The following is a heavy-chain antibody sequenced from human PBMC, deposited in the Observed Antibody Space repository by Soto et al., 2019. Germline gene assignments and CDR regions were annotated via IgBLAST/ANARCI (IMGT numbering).Heavy chain of an antibody. Sequence: GGSLRLSCAASGFTFDDYAMHWVRQAPGKGLEWVSSISWNGGSIDYADSVKGRSTISRDNAKKYVYLQINSLRAEDTALYYCAKGGYCSGTGCRGPLDHWGQGALVTVSS. D-gene: IGHD2-2*01. CDR2: ISWNGGSI. CDR3: AKGGYCSGTGCRGPLDH. J-gene: IGHJ4*02. CDR1: GFTFDDYA. V-gene: IGHV3-9*01.